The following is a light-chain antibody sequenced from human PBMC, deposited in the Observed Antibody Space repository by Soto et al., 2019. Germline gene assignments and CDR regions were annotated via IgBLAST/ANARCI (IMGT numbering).Light chain of an antibody. V-gene: IGKV1-5*03. CDR1: QTISSW. CDR2: KAS. Sequence: DIQMTQSPSTLSGSVGDRVTITCRASQTISSWLAWYQQKLGKAPKLLIYKASTLKSGVPSRFSGSGSGTEFTLTISSLQPDDFATYYCQQYNSYSSWTFGQGTKVDIK. CDR3: QQYNSYSSWT. J-gene: IGKJ1*01.